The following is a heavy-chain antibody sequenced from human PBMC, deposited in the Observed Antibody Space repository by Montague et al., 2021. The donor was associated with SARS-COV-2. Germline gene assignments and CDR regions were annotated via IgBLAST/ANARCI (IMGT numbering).Heavy chain of an antibody. CDR2: ISSSGSTI. D-gene: IGHD3-3*01. Sequence: SLRLSCAASGFTFSSYETNWVRQAPGKGLEWVSYISSSGSTIYYADSVKGRFTISRDNAKNSLYLQMNSLRAEDTAVYYCARVVTIFGVVTYYYYYYMDVWGKGTTVTVSS. V-gene: IGHV3-48*03. J-gene: IGHJ6*03. CDR1: GFTFSSYE. CDR3: ARVVTIFGVVTYYYYYYMDV.